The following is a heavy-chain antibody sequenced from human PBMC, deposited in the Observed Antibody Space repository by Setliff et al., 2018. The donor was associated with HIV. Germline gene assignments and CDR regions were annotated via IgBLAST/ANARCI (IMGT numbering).Heavy chain of an antibody. CDR1: GFTFNDYH. V-gene: IGHV3-11*06. CDR3: TRELNGHTSSHYYFGLDV. D-gene: IGHD6-6*01. Sequence: GGSLRLSCVGSGFTFNDYHISWIRQAPGKGLEWISYIGSLGDKEYADSVKGRFTISRDNAKNSLYLQMNNVRAGDTAVYYCTRELNGHTSSHYYFGLDVWGQGTTVTVSS. J-gene: IGHJ6*02. CDR2: IGSLGDK.